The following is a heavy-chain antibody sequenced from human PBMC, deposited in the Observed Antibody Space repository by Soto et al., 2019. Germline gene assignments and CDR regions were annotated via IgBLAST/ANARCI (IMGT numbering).Heavy chain of an antibody. CDR1: GYTFTSYG. J-gene: IGHJ4*02. CDR2: ISAYNGNT. Sequence: ASVKVSCKASGYTFTSYGISWVRQAPGQGLEWMGWISAYNGNTIYAQKFQGRVTMTEDTSTDTAYMELSSLRSEDTAVYYCATSPHSGYDYDYWGQGTLVTVSS. CDR3: ATSPHSGYDYDY. D-gene: IGHD5-12*01. V-gene: IGHV1-18*01.